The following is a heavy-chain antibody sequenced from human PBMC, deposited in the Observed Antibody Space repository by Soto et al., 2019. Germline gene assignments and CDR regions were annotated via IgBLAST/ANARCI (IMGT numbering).Heavy chain of an antibody. Sequence: SHTLSLTCAISGDSVSSNSVAWNWIRQSPSRGLEWLGRTYYRSKWYNDYAVSVKSRMTITPDTSKNQFSLQVKSVTPEDTAVYYRQRISYRSRTPYCDYWGQETLGTVS. CDR3: QRISYRSRTPYCDY. D-gene: IGHD4-4*01. CDR2: TYYRSKWYN. CDR1: GDSVSSNSVA. V-gene: IGHV6-1*01. J-gene: IGHJ4*02.